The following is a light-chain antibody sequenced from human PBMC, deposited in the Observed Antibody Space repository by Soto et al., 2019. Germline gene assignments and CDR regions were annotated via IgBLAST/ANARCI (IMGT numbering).Light chain of an antibody. CDR1: QRVGSSS. V-gene: IGKV3-20*01. Sequence: EIVLTQSPDTLSLSPGERATLSCRASQRVGSSSLTWYQQKPGQAPRLLLYDASSRATDIPDRFSGSGSGTAFTLTISRLEPEDFAVYYCQHYGGSPARYTFGQGTKLEIK. CDR2: DAS. J-gene: IGKJ2*01. CDR3: QHYGGSPARYT.